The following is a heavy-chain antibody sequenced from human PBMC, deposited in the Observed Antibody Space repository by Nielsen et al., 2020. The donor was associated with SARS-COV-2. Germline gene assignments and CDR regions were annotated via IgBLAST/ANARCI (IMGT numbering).Heavy chain of an antibody. CDR3: ARDPPGYSSGWETERPGGWFDP. J-gene: IGHJ5*02. CDR2: ISAYNGNT. V-gene: IGHV1-18*01. Sequence: ASVKVSCKASGYTFTSYGISWVRQAPGQGLEWMGWISAYNGNTNYAQKLQGRVTMTTDTSTSTAYMELRSLRSDDTAVYYCARDPPGYSSGWETERPGGWFDPWGQGTLVTVSS. CDR1: GYTFTSYG. D-gene: IGHD6-19*01.